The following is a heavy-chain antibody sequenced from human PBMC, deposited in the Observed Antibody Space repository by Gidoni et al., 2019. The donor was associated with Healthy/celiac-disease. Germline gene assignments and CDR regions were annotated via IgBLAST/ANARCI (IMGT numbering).Heavy chain of an antibody. J-gene: IGHJ4*02. D-gene: IGHD6-13*01. CDR1: GFTFSSYG. Sequence: QVQLVESGGGVVQPGRSLRLSCAASGFTFSSYGMHWVRQAPGKGLEWVAVIWYDGSNKYYADSVKGRFTISRDNSKNTLYLQMNSLRAEDTAVYYCARETHSRPHFDYWGQGTLVTVSS. CDR2: IWYDGSNK. CDR3: ARETHSRPHFDY. V-gene: IGHV3-33*01.